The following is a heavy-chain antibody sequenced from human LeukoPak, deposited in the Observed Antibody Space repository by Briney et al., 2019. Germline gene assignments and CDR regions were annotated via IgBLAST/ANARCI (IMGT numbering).Heavy chain of an antibody. V-gene: IGHV3-48*01. Sequence: GGSLRLSCAASGFTFSTCSMNWVRQAPGKGLEWVAYISSGSGTIYYADSVKGRFTISRDNAKNSLYLQMNSLRAEDSAVYYYARVLYSSSWYEYSQHWGQGTLVTVSS. CDR1: GFTFSTCS. CDR2: ISSGSGTI. J-gene: IGHJ1*01. CDR3: ARVLYSSSWYEYSQH. D-gene: IGHD6-13*01.